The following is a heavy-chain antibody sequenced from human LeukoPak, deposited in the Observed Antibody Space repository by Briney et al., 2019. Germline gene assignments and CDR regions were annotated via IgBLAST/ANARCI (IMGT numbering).Heavy chain of an antibody. Sequence: GGSLRLSCAASGCTFSSYALSWVRQAPGKGLEWVSGISASGVNTYYADSVKGRFTISRDNSKNTLYLQMNSLRAEDTGIYYCAKMLLNYFDTSGGAFDIWGQGTMVTVSS. V-gene: IGHV3-23*01. CDR1: GCTFSSYA. J-gene: IGHJ3*02. CDR2: ISASGVNT. CDR3: AKMLLNYFDTSGGAFDI. D-gene: IGHD3-22*01.